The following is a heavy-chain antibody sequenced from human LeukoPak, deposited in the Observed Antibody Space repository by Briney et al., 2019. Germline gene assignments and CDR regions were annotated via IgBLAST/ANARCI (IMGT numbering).Heavy chain of an antibody. D-gene: IGHD5-18*01. Sequence: GGSLRLSCAASGFTFSSYSMNWVRQAPGKGLEWVSSISSSSSYIYYADSVKGRFTISRDNAKNSLYLQMNSLRAEDTAVYYCARDPTAVGIDDYWGQGTLVTVSS. CDR1: GFTFSSYS. CDR3: ARDPTAVGIDDY. J-gene: IGHJ4*02. CDR2: ISSSSSYI. V-gene: IGHV3-21*01.